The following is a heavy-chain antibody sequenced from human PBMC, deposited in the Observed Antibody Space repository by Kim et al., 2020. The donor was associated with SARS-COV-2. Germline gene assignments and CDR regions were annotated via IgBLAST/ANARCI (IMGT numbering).Heavy chain of an antibody. V-gene: IGHV5-51*01. Sequence: RYRPSSQGQVTISPDNSISTAYLPCSSLKASDTAMYYCARYGSGSTFDYWGQGTLVTVSS. J-gene: IGHJ4*02. CDR3: ARYGSGSTFDY. D-gene: IGHD3-10*01.